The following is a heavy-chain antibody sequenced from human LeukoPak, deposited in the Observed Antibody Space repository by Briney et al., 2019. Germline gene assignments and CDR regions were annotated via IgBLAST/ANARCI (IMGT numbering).Heavy chain of an antibody. J-gene: IGHJ4*02. D-gene: IGHD6-13*01. V-gene: IGHV3-9*01. CDR2: ISWNSGSI. CDR1: GFTFDDYA. Sequence: PGGSLRLPCAASGFTFDDYAMHWVRQAPGKGLEWVSGISWNSGSIGYADSVKGRFTISRDNAKNSLYLQMNSLKAEDTALYYCAKDIRSSSWYYFDYWGQGTLVTVSS. CDR3: AKDIRSSSWYYFDY.